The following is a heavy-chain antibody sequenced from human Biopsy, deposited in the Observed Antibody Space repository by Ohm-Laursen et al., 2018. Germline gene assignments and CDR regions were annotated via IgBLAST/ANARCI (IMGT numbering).Heavy chain of an antibody. V-gene: IGHV3-7*01. J-gene: IGHJ4*02. Sequence: SLRLSCTASGFTFSTHWMSWVRQAPGKGLEWVATIKKDGSEKYYVDSMKGRFTISRDNSKSSLSLQMNSLRGEDTAVYYCARAPFGSGSYSEFDYWGQGSLVTVSS. CDR2: IKKDGSEK. CDR1: GFTFSTHW. D-gene: IGHD3-22*01. CDR3: ARAPFGSGSYSEFDY.